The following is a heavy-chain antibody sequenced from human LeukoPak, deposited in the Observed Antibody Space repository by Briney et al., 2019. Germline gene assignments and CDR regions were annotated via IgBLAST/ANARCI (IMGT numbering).Heavy chain of an antibody. J-gene: IGHJ4*02. CDR1: GFSFRSYA. CDR3: ATTGSS. CDR2: ISRSGNTT. V-gene: IGHV3-64*02. Sequence: GGSLRLSCTASGFSFRSYAMHWVRQAPGKGLEYVSAISRSGNTTYYADSVKGRFIVSRDNSKKTLFLQMSDLRPEDTAVYYCATTGSSWGQGSLVIVSS. D-gene: IGHD6-13*01.